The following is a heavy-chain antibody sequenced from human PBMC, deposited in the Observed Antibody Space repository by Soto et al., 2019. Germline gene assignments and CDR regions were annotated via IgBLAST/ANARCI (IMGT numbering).Heavy chain of an antibody. J-gene: IGHJ5*02. Sequence: QVQLQESGPGLVKPSQTLSLTCTVSGCSISSGGYYWSWIRQHPGQGLEWIGYLYYSGSTYYNPSLQSRVTISVDTSKSQFSLKLSTVSAADIAVYDCARAGSGLASSVNWFEPWCQGTLLTVSS. CDR3: ARAGSGLASSVNWFEP. CDR1: GCSISSGGYY. D-gene: IGHD3-22*01. CDR2: LYYSGST. V-gene: IGHV4-31*03.